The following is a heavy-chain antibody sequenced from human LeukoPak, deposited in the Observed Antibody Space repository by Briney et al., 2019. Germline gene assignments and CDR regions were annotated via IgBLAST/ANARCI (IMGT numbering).Heavy chain of an antibody. J-gene: IGHJ4*02. Sequence: GGSLRLSCAASGFTFSNFWMSWVRQAPGKGLESVANINKDGSGKYYVDSVEGRFTISRDNSKNSLYLQMNSLRADDTAVYYCARDPDYGDPGPFWDYWGQGTLVTVSS. CDR3: ARDPDYGDPGPFWDY. D-gene: IGHD4-17*01. CDR2: INKDGSGK. V-gene: IGHV3-7*01. CDR1: GFTFSNFW.